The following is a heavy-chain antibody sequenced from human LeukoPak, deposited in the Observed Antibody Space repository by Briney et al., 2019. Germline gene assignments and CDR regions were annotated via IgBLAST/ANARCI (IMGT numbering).Heavy chain of an antibody. CDR1: GFTFSSYT. CDR3: ARETGYSSGWYVDY. V-gene: IGHV3-21*04. J-gene: IGHJ4*02. CDR2: ISSSDSHI. Sequence: GGSLRLSCAASGFTFSSYTMNWVRQAPGKGLEWVSSISSSDSHIYYADSVRGRFTISRDNSKNTLYLQMNSLRAEDTAVYYCARETGYSSGWYVDYWGQGTLVTVSS. D-gene: IGHD6-19*01.